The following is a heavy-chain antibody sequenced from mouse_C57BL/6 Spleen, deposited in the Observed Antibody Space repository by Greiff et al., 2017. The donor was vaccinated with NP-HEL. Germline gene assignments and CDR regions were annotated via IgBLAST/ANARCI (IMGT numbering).Heavy chain of an antibody. CDR2: IDPNSGGT. CDR1: GYTFTSYW. V-gene: IGHV1-72*01. D-gene: IGHD1-1*01. Sequence: VQLQQPGAELVKPGASVKLSCKASGYTFTSYWMHWVKQRPGRGLEWIGRIDPNSGGTKYNEKFKSKATLTVDKPTSTAYMQLSSLTSEDSAVYYCASTPLYGSNAMDYWGQGTSVTVSS. CDR3: ASTPLYGSNAMDY. J-gene: IGHJ4*01.